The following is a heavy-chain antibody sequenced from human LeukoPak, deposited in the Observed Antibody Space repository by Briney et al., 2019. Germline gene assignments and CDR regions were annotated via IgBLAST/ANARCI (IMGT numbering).Heavy chain of an antibody. CDR3: ALNPDYYGSGSFDY. Sequence: GGSLRLSCATSGFTFSSYWMSWVRQAPGKGLEWVADIKEDGSEKYYVDSVKGRFTISRDNAKNSLYLQMNSLRAEDTAVYYCALNPDYYGSGSFDYWSQGTLVTVSS. CDR1: GFTFSSYW. D-gene: IGHD3-10*01. J-gene: IGHJ4*02. CDR2: IKEDGSEK. V-gene: IGHV3-7*01.